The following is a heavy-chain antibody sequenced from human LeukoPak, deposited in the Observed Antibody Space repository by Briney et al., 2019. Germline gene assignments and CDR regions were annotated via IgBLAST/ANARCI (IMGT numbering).Heavy chain of an antibody. CDR2: IRSKAYGGTT. CDR1: LFTLGDYA. J-gene: IGHJ4*02. V-gene: IGHV3-49*04. CDR3: TRSKAYYYDSSGYSGY. Sequence: GGSLRLSCTASLFTLGDYAMSWVRQAPGKGVEWVGFIRSKAYGGTTEYAASVKGRFTISRDDSKSIAYLQMNSLKTEDTVVYYCTRSKAYYYDSSGYSGYWGQGTLVTVSS. D-gene: IGHD3-22*01.